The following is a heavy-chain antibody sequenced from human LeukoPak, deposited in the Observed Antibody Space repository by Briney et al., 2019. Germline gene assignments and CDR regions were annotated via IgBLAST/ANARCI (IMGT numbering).Heavy chain of an antibody. V-gene: IGHV3-21*04. Sequence: PGGSLRLSCAASGFTFSSYSMNWVRQAPGKGLEWVSSISSSSSYIYYADSVKGRFTISRDNAKNSLYLQMNSLRAEDTALYYCARESWYYDSSGYSHWYFDLWGRGTLVTVSS. D-gene: IGHD3-22*01. CDR2: ISSSSSYI. CDR3: ARESWYYDSSGYSHWYFDL. CDR1: GFTFSSYS. J-gene: IGHJ2*01.